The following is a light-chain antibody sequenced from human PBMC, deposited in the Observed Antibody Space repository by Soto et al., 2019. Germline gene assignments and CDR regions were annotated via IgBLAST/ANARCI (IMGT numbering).Light chain of an antibody. J-gene: IGKJ2*01. CDR1: QSVSRH. CDR2: DAS. V-gene: IGKV3-11*01. CDR3: RQCSSWPPSYT. Sequence: EIVLTQSPATLSLSPGERATLSCKASQSVSRHLAWYQHKPGQAPRLLIYDASNRATGIPARFSGSGFGTDFTLTISSLEPEDFAVYYCRQCSSWPPSYTFGQGTKLDI.